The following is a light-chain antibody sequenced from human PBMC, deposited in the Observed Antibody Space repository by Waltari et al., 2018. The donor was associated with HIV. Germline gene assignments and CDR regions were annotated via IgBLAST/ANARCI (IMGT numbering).Light chain of an antibody. CDR1: QSIRSY. CDR2: AAS. V-gene: IGKV1-39*01. CDR3: QQSHSTPWT. J-gene: IGKJ1*01. Sequence: QMTQSPSSLSASVGDRVTITCRASQSIRSYLNWYRQKSGKAPKLLIYAASSLQSGVPSRFSGSGSGAEYTLTIISLQPEDFATYYCQQSHSTPWTFGQGTKVEIK.